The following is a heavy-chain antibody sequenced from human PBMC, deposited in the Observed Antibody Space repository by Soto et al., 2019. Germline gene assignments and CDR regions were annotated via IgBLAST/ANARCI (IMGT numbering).Heavy chain of an antibody. CDR2: FDPEDGET. V-gene: IGHV1-24*01. CDR3: AIDPITRVRGVIFDY. D-gene: IGHD3-10*01. CDR1: GYTLTELS. J-gene: IGHJ4*02. Sequence: GASLKVSCKVSGYTLTELSMHWVRQAPGKGLEWMGGFDPEDGETIYAQKFQGRVTMTEDTSTDTAYMELSSLRSEDTAVYYCAIDPITRVRGVIFDYRGQGNLVTGFS.